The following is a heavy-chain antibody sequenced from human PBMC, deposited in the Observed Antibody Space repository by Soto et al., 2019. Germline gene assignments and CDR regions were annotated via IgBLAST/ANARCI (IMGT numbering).Heavy chain of an antibody. CDR1: GGSISSGDYY. V-gene: IGHV4-30-4*01. D-gene: IGHD3-9*01. CDR2: IYYSGST. CDR3: ARLLYYDILTGYYNGAFDI. J-gene: IGHJ3*02. Sequence: SETLSLTCTVSGGSISSGDYYWSWIRQPPGKGLEWIGYIYYSGSTYYNPSLKSRVTISVDTSKNQFSLKLSSVTAADTAVYYCARLLYYDILTGYYNGAFDIWGQGTMVTVSS.